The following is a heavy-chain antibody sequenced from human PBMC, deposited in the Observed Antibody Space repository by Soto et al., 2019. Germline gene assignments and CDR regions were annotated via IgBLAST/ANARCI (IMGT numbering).Heavy chain of an antibody. CDR1: GFTFSNYW. V-gene: IGHV3-7*01. CDR3: ARDADCTNGVCYTPIRPFDF. Sequence: EVHLVESGGGLVLPGGSLRLSCEASGFTFSNYWMTWVRQAPGKGLEWVANIRQDGGEKYYVDSVKGRFTISRDNAKTSLYLQMNSLRVKDTAIYYCARDADCTNGVCYTPIRPFDFWGQGTLVTVSS. D-gene: IGHD2-8*01. CDR2: IRQDGGEK. J-gene: IGHJ4*02.